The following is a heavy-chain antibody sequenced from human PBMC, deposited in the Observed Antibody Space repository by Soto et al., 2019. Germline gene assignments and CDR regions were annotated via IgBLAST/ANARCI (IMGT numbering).Heavy chain of an antibody. CDR3: ARVWFGEYMDYYYGMDV. CDR2: IYHSGST. D-gene: IGHD3-10*01. Sequence: SETRSLTCAVSGGSISGSNWWSFVRQPPGKGLEWIGEIYHSGSTNYNPSLKSRVTISVDESKNQFSLKLGSVTAADTAVYYCARVWFGEYMDYYYGMDVWGQGTTVTVSS. V-gene: IGHV4-4*02. J-gene: IGHJ6*02. CDR1: GGSISGSNW.